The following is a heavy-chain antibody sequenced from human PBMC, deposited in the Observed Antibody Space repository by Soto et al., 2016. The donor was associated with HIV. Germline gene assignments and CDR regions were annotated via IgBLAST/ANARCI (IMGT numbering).Heavy chain of an antibody. Sequence: EVQLVETGGGLIQPGGSLRLSCAASGFTVSSNYMSWVRQAPGKGLEWVSVIYSGGSTYYADSVKGRFTISRDNSKNTLYLQMNSLRAEDTAVYYCARDPDSWDLTEWGQGTLVAVSS. CDR2: IYSGGST. CDR3: ARDPDSWDLTE. CDR1: GFTVSSNY. J-gene: IGHJ1*01. V-gene: IGHV3-53*02. D-gene: IGHD2-15*01.